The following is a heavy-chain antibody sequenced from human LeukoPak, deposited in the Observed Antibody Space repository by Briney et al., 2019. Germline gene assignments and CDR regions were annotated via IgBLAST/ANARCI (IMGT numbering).Heavy chain of an antibody. CDR2: IGTAGEI. CDR1: GFTFSSYS. J-gene: IGHJ2*01. Sequence: GGSLRLSCAASGFTFSSYSMNWVRQATGKGLEWVSGIGTAGEIYYPGSVKGRFTISRENAKNSLYLQMNSLRAGDTAVYYCARAAYSSTWYSRYFDLWGRGTLVTVSS. D-gene: IGHD6-13*01. V-gene: IGHV3-13*01. CDR3: ARAAYSSTWYSRYFDL.